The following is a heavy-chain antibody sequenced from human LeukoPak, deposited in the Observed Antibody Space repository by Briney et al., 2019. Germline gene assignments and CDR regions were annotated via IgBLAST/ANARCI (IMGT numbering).Heavy chain of an antibody. J-gene: IGHJ4*02. CDR1: GGSISSYY. Sequence: KPSETLSLTCTVSGGSISSYYWSWIRQPAGKGLEWIGRIYTSGSTSYNPSLKSRVTMSVDTSKNQFSLKLSSVTAADTAVYYCAVRYCSSTSCYESEQWLVKGRGAFDYWGQGTLVTVSS. D-gene: IGHD2-2*01. CDR2: IYTSGST. CDR3: AVRYCSSTSCYESEQWLVKGRGAFDY. V-gene: IGHV4-4*07.